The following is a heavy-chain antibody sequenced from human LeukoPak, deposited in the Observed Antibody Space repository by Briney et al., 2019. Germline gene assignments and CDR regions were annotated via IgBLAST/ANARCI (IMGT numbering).Heavy chain of an antibody. J-gene: IGHJ4*02. V-gene: IGHV3-13*01. CDR2: IGTAGEI. Sequence: GGSLRLSCAASGFIFRSYDMHWVRHPTGKGLEWVSGIGTAGEIYYPGSVKGRFTISRENAKNSLYLQMNSLRAGDTAVYYCARRGAVAGKSCLRYWGQGTLVTVSS. CDR3: ARRGAVAGKSCLRY. D-gene: IGHD6-19*01. CDR1: GFIFRSYD.